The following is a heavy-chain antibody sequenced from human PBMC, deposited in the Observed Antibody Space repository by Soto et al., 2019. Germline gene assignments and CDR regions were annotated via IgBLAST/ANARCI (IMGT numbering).Heavy chain of an antibody. D-gene: IGHD2-15*01. Sequence: QVQLQQCGAGLLKPSETLSLTCAVYGGSFSGYYWSWIRQPPGTGLEWMGEINHSGSTNYNPSLKSRVTISVVTCKLTFSLKLSSVPAADTAVYYCARGPVRYCSGGSCYSSYVQHWCQGTLVTVSS. J-gene: IGHJ1*01. CDR1: GGSFSGYY. V-gene: IGHV4-34*01. CDR2: INHSGST. CDR3: ARGPVRYCSGGSCYSSYVQH.